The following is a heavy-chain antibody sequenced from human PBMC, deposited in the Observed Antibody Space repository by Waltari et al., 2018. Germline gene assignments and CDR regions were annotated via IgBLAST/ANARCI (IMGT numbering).Heavy chain of an antibody. Sequence: EVQLVESGGGLVQPGGSLRLSCAASGLTLSKFWMRWVRQAPGKGLEWVASIKEDGDEKYYVDSLKGGIIISRDNAKNSLYLQMNSLRVEDTAVYYCARDRGYFDYWGLGTLVTVSS. CDR2: IKEDGDEK. V-gene: IGHV3-7*01. CDR1: GLTLSKFW. J-gene: IGHJ4*02. CDR3: ARDRGYFDY. D-gene: IGHD3-10*01.